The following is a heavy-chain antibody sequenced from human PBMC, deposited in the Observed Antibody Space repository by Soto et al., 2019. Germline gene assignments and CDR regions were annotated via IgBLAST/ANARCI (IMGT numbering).Heavy chain of an antibody. V-gene: IGHV3-30*18. Sequence: SLRLSFEASGFTFSSYGMHWVRQAPVKGLEWVAFISYDGSNKYYSDSVKGRFNISRDNSKNTLYLQMNSLRADYTAVYYCAKDRSLDYYYGMDVWGQGTTVTVSS. J-gene: IGHJ6*02. D-gene: IGHD3-16*01. CDR3: AKDRSLDYYYGMDV. CDR2: ISYDGSNK. CDR1: GFTFSSYG.